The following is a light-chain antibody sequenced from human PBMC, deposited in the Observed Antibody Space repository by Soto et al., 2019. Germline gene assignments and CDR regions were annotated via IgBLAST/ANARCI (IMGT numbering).Light chain of an antibody. CDR1: QGITNW. Sequence: DIQMTQSPSSVSASVRDRLNITCRASQGITNWLAWYQQKTGKDPKLLIYLASSLQSGVSSRFSGSGSWTDFTLTISSLQPEDFATYFYQQTYTTPQFTFGPGTKVDVK. V-gene: IGKV1-12*01. CDR3: QQTYTTPQFT. J-gene: IGKJ3*01. CDR2: LAS.